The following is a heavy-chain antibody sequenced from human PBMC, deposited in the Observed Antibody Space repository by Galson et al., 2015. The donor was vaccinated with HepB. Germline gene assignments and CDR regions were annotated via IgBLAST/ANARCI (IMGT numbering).Heavy chain of an antibody. CDR2: ISSNGGST. Sequence: SLRLSCAASGFTFSSYAMHWVRQAPGKGLEYVSAISSNGGSTYYADSVKGRFTISRDNSKNTLYLQMSSLRAEDTAVYYCVKADTAMELFDYWGQGTLVTVSS. CDR1: GFTFSSYA. J-gene: IGHJ4*02. D-gene: IGHD5-18*01. CDR3: VKADTAMELFDY. V-gene: IGHV3-64D*06.